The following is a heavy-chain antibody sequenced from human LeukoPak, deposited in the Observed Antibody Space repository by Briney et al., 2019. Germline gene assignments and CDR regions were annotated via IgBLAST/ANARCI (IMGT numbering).Heavy chain of an antibody. J-gene: IGHJ4*02. CDR1: GLAFSNYN. V-gene: IGHV3-21*01. D-gene: IGHD5-24*01. Sequence: GGSLRLSCAASGLAFSNYNMNWVRQAPGKGLEWVSSISSSSTYIYYADSVKGRFTISRDNAKNSLYLQMNSLRAEDTAMYYCASRDAYKNRPFDYWGQGTLVTVSS. CDR2: ISSSSTYI. CDR3: ASRDAYKNRPFDY.